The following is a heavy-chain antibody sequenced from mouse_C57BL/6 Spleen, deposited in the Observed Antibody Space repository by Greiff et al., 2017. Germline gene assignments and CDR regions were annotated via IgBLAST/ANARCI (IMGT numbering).Heavy chain of an antibody. CDR1: GFTFSRYA. CDR2: ISSGSDYI. CDR3: TRVSGSSGYYFDY. Sequence: DVMLVESGAGLVKPGGSLKLSCAASGFTFSRYAMSWVRQTPEKRLEWVAYISSGSDYIDYADTVKGRVTISRDNARNTLYLQMSSLKSEETAMYYCTRVSGSSGYYFDYWGQGTTLTVSS. V-gene: IGHV5-9-1*02. D-gene: IGHD3-1*01. J-gene: IGHJ2*01.